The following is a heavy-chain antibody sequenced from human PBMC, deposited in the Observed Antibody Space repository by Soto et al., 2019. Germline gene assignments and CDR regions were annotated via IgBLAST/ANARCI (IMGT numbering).Heavy chain of an antibody. CDR3: ARGGLWLRRRRRDAFDI. J-gene: IGHJ3*02. Sequence: QVQLQQWGAGLLKPSETLSLTCAVYGGSFSGYYWSWIRQPPGKGLEWIGEINHSGSTNYNPSLTSRVTISVDTSKNPFSLKRSSVTAADTAVYYCARGGLWLRRRRRDAFDIWGKGTMVTVSS. D-gene: IGHD5-12*01. V-gene: IGHV4-34*01. CDR2: INHSGST. CDR1: GGSFSGYY.